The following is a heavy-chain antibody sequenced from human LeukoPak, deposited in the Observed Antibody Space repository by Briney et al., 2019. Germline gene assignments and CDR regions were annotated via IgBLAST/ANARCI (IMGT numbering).Heavy chain of an antibody. CDR2: INHSGST. J-gene: IGHJ4*02. Sequence: SETLSLTCTVSGASVSSSNYYWSWIRQPPGKGLEWIGEINHSGSTYYNPSLKSRVTISVDTSKNQFSLKLSSVTAADTAVYYCARATDIAAAGTGYSDYWGQGTLVTVSS. V-gene: IGHV4-30-4*01. CDR1: GASVSSSNYY. D-gene: IGHD6-13*01. CDR3: ARATDIAAAGTGYSDY.